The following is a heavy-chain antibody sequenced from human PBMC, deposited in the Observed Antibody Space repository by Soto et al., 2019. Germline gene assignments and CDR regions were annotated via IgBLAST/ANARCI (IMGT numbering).Heavy chain of an antibody. J-gene: IGHJ3*02. Sequence: EVQLLESGGDLVQPGGSLRLSCAASGFTFSNYAMNWVRQAPGKGLEWVSAISGGAGDTYYADSVKGRFIVSRDNSKNTLYLQINSLRAEDTVVYYCAKESDCGGYCKAFDIWGQGAMVTVSS. V-gene: IGHV3-23*01. CDR2: ISGGAGDT. CDR1: GFTFSNYA. D-gene: IGHD2-21*02. CDR3: AKESDCGGYCKAFDI.